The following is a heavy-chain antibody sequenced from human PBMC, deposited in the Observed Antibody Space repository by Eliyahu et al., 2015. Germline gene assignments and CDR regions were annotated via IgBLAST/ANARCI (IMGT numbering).Heavy chain of an antibody. J-gene: IGHJ3*02. D-gene: IGHD6-6*01. CDR2: INHSGST. V-gene: IGHV4-34*01. CDR3: ARALSSSSSLFVGPRNAFDI. Sequence: QVQLQQWGAGLLKPSETLSLTCAVYGGSFSGYYXSWXRQPPGKGLEWIGEINHSGSTNYNPSLKSRVTISVDTSKNQFSLKLSSVTAADTAVYYCARALSSSSSLFVGPRNAFDIWGQGTMVTVSS. CDR1: GGSFSGYY.